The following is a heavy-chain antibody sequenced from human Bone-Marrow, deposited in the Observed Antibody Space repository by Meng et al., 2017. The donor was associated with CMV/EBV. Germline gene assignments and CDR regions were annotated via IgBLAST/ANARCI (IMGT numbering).Heavy chain of an antibody. CDR1: YTFTSYY. J-gene: IGHJ2*01. CDR3: ARDKADGYTREDWYFDL. D-gene: IGHD5-24*01. V-gene: IGHV1-46*01. CDR2: INPSGGST. Sequence: YTFTSYYMHWVRQAPGQGLEWMGIINPSGGSTSYAQKFQGRVTMTRDTSTSTVYMELSSLRSEDTAVYYCARDKADGYTREDWYFDLWGRGTLVTVSS.